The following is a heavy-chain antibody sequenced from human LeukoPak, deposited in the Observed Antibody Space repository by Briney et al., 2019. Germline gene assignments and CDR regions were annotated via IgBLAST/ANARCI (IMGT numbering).Heavy chain of an antibody. CDR1: GFTFSDYY. J-gene: IGHJ4*02. V-gene: IGHV3-11*01. D-gene: IGHD3-10*01. CDR2: ISSSGSTI. CDR3: AKSGVRGVFDY. Sequence: PGGSLRLSCAASGFTFSDYYLSWIRQAPGKGLECISYISSSGSTIYYADSVKGRFTISRDNSKNTLYLQMNSLRAEDTAVYYCAKSGVRGVFDYWGQGTLVTVSS.